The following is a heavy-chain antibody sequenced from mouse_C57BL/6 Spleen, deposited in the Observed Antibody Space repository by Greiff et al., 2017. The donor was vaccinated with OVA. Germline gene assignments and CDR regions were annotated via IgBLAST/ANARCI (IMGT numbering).Heavy chain of an antibody. CDR2: ISSGGSYT. CDR3: ARREIYFDY. CDR1: GFTFSSYG. V-gene: IGHV5-6*02. Sequence: EVMLVESGGDLVKPGGSLKLSCAASGFTFSSYGMSWVRQTPDKRLEWVATISSGGSYTYYPDSVKGRFTISRDNAKNTLYLQMSSLKSEDTAMYYCARREIYFDYWGKGTTLTVSS. J-gene: IGHJ2*01.